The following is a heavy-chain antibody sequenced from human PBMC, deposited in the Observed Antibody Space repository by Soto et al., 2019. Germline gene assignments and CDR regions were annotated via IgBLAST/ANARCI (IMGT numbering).Heavy chain of an antibody. Sequence: SETLSLTCTVSGGSISSSSYYWGWIRQPPGKGLEWIGSIYYSGSTYYNPSLKSRVTISVDTSKNQFSLKLSSVTAADTAVYYCARIPHSTVVDAFDIWGQGTMVTVSS. D-gene: IGHD4-17*01. V-gene: IGHV4-39*01. CDR3: ARIPHSTVVDAFDI. CDR1: GGSISSSSYY. CDR2: IYYSGST. J-gene: IGHJ3*02.